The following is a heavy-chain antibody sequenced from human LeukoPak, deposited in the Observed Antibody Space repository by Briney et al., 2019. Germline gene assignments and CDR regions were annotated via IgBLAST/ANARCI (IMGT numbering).Heavy chain of an antibody. D-gene: IGHD5-12*01. CDR1: GFTFSSYA. Sequence: PGGSLRLSCAASGFTFSSYAMSWVRQAPGKGLEWVSGVSGSGGSTNYADSVMGRFTVSRDNSKDTLYLQMNSLRAEDTAVYYCAKGGGYEAQYYYYYLDVWGKGTTVTISS. J-gene: IGHJ6*03. CDR3: AKGGGYEAQYYYYYLDV. CDR2: VSGSGGST. V-gene: IGHV3-23*01.